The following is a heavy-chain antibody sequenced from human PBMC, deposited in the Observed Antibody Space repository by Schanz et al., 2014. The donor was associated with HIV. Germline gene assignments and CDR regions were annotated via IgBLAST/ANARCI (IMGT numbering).Heavy chain of an antibody. Sequence: QVQLVESGGDLVKPGGSLRLSCTASGFSFSNFGMHWVRQAPGKGLEWVAVISYDGTKKHYADSVKGRFTISRDNSKNSLSLLIKSLRAEDAAVYYCAKDRNYYESKYRGKGNYYYYYGMDVWGQGTTVTVSS. CDR2: ISYDGTKK. CDR3: AKDRNYYESKYRGKGNYYYYYGMDV. D-gene: IGHD3-22*01. V-gene: IGHV3-30*18. J-gene: IGHJ6*02. CDR1: GFSFSNFG.